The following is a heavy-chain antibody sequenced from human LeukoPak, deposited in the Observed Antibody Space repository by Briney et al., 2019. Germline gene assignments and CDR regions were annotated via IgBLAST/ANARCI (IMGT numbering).Heavy chain of an antibody. CDR3: TRHVVTLVRGVNNRKEDWFDP. J-gene: IGHJ5*02. Sequence: ASVKVSCKASGYSFNTYYMNWVRQAPGQGLEWLGWINTDSGGTNYAQKFLGRVTMTRDKANSTAYLELSGLRSDDTAVYYCTRHVVTLVRGVNNRKEDWFDPWGQGTLVSISS. V-gene: IGHV1-2*02. D-gene: IGHD3-10*01. CDR1: GYSFNTYY. CDR2: INTDSGGT.